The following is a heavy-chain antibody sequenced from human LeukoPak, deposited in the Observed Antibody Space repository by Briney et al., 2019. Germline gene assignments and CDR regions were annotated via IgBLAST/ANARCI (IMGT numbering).Heavy chain of an antibody. CDR2: ISGSGGST. CDR3: ARWKYSNYIYYFDY. Sequence: GGSLRLSCAASGFTFSSYAMSWVRQAPGKGLEWVSGISGSGGSTYYADSVKGRFTISRDNSKNTLYLQMNSLRAEDTAVYYCARWKYSNYIYYFDYWGQGTLITVSS. CDR1: GFTFSSYA. J-gene: IGHJ4*02. D-gene: IGHD4-11*01. V-gene: IGHV3-23*01.